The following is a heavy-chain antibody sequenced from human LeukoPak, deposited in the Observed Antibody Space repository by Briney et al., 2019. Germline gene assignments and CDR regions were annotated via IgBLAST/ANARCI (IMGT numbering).Heavy chain of an antibody. CDR1: GFTFSSYA. Sequence: PGRSLRLSCAASGFTFSSYAMHWVRQAPGKGLEWVAVISYDGSNKYYADSVKGRFTISRDNSKNTLYLQMNSLRAGDTAVYYCARDRSSSWRGIYYYGMAVWGQGATVTVSS. D-gene: IGHD6-13*01. CDR3: ARDRSSSWRGIYYYGMAV. J-gene: IGHJ6*02. CDR2: ISYDGSNK. V-gene: IGHV3-30-3*01.